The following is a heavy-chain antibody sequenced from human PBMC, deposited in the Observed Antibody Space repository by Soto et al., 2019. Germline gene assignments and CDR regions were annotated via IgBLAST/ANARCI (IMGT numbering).Heavy chain of an antibody. CDR1: GGSISSYY. CDR2: IYYSGST. CDR3: ARVGYCSGGSCLDY. D-gene: IGHD2-15*01. Sequence: QVQLQESGPGLVKPSETLSLTCTVYGGSISSYYWYWIRQPPGKGLEWIGYIYYSGSTNYNPSLKSRVTISVDMSKNQFSLKLSSVTAADTAVYYCARVGYCSGGSCLDYWGQGTLVTVSS. J-gene: IGHJ4*02. V-gene: IGHV4-59*01.